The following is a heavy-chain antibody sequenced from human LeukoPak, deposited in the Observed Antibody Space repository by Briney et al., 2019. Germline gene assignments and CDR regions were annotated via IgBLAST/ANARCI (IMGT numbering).Heavy chain of an antibody. J-gene: IGHJ2*01. Sequence: SETLSLTCTVSGGSISSYYWSWIRQPPGKGLEWIGYIYYSGSTNYNPSLKSRVTMSVDTSKNQFSLKLSSVTALDTAVYYCARNYYDSSGYSHWYFDLWGRGTLVTVSS. CDR3: ARNYYDSSGYSHWYFDL. CDR2: IYYSGST. CDR1: GGSISSYY. D-gene: IGHD3-22*01. V-gene: IGHV4-59*12.